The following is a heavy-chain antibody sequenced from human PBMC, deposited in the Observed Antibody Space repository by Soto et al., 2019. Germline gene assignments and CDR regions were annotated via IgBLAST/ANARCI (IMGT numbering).Heavy chain of an antibody. J-gene: IGHJ4*02. CDR1: GESYNPYF. CDR3: AIGQGGTNY. V-gene: IGHV4-34*02. Sequence: QVHVQQWGAGLLKPSETLSLTCAVSGESYNPYFWSWVRQPPGMGLEWIAEINQSGGTYYNPSLKSRLAISLDTSKNQFSLTLNSVTAAETAMYYCAIGQGGTNYWGQGTLVTVSS. CDR2: INQSGGT. D-gene: IGHD3-16*01.